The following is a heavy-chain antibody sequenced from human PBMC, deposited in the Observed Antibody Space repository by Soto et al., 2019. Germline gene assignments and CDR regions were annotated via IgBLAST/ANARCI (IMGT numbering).Heavy chain of an antibody. CDR2: IYPGDSDT. CDR1: GYSFTSYW. V-gene: IGHV5-51*01. CDR3: ARGPALRLYCSGGSCYSGLWAFDI. Sequence: GESLKISCKGSGYSFTSYWIGWVRQMPGKGLEWMGIIYPGDSDTRYSPSFQGQVTISADKSISTAYLQWSSLKASDTAMYYCARGPALRLYCSGGSCYSGLWAFDIWGQGTMVTVSS. D-gene: IGHD2-15*01. J-gene: IGHJ3*02.